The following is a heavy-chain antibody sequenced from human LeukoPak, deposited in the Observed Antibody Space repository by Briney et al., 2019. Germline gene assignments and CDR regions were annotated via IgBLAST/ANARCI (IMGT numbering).Heavy chain of an antibody. V-gene: IGHV1-24*01. CDR2: FDPEDGGT. Sequence: ASVKVSCKVSGYTLTELSMHWVRQAPGKGLEWMGGFDPEDGGTIYAQKFQGRVTMTEDTSTDTAYMELSSLRSEDTAVYYCARDVSYNFWSLGGFDPWGQGTLSPSPQ. CDR3: ARDVSYNFWSLGGFDP. J-gene: IGHJ5*02. CDR1: GYTLTELS. D-gene: IGHD3-3*01.